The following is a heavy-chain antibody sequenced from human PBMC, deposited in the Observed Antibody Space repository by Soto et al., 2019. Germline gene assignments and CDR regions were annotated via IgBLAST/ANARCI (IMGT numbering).Heavy chain of an antibody. D-gene: IGHD6-6*01. CDR1: GASISSYF. Sequence: PWETLSLTCTVSGASISSYFLSWIRQPPGKGLEWIGYIYYSGSTNYYPSLKSRVTISVDTSKNQFSLKLSSVTAADTAVYYCARRRGIAARPYYYYYYMDVWGKGTTVTVSS. CDR3: ARRRGIAARPYYYYYYMDV. V-gene: IGHV4-59*08. J-gene: IGHJ6*03. CDR2: IYYSGST.